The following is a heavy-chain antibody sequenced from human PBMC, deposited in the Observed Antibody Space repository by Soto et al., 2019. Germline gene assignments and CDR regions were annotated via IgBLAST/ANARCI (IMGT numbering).Heavy chain of an antibody. J-gene: IGHJ5*02. Sequence: QLQLQESGPGLVKPSETLSLTCSVSGGSISSSSYFWGWIRQPPGKGLEWIGRIYYSGSTYYNPSLESRVTVSVDTSKNQFSLKLSSVTAADTAVYYCARHPSDFWFDPWGQGTLVTVSS. CDR2: IYYSGST. D-gene: IGHD2-21*02. CDR3: ARHPSDFWFDP. CDR1: GGSISSSSYF. V-gene: IGHV4-39*01.